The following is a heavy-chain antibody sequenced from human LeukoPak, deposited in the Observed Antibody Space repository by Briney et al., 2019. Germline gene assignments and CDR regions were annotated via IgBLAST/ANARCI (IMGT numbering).Heavy chain of an antibody. CDR2: INPNSGGT. CDR3: ARASRLGIVGVRSFDC. J-gene: IGHJ4*02. D-gene: IGHD1-26*01. CDR1: GYTFTGYY. Sequence: ASVKVSCKASGYTFTGYYMHWERQAPGQGLEWMGWINPNSGGTNYAQKFQGRVTMTRDTSISTAYMELSRLRSDDTAVYYCARASRLGIVGVRSFDCWGQGTLVTVSS. V-gene: IGHV1-2*02.